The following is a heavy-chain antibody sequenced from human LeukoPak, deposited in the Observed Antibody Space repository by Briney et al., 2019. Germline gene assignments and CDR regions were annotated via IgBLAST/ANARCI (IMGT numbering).Heavy chain of an antibody. J-gene: IGHJ5*02. CDR2: IYTSGST. Sequence: SETLSLTCTVSGGSISSYYWSWIRQPAGMGLEWIGRIYTSGSTNYNPSLKSRVTMSVDTSKNQFSLKLSSVTAADTAVYYCARTKSSSWYRGYWFDPWGQGTLVTVSS. CDR1: GGSISSYY. D-gene: IGHD6-13*01. CDR3: ARTKSSSWYRGYWFDP. V-gene: IGHV4-4*07.